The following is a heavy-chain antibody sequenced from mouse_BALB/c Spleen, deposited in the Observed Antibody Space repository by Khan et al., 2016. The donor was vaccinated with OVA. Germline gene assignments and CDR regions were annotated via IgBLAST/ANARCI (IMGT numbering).Heavy chain of an antibody. CDR2: ISYDGSN. CDR1: DYSITSGFY. J-gene: IGHJ3*01. Sequence: EVQLQESGPGLVKPSQSLSLTCSVTDYSITSGFYWNWIRQFPGNKLEWMGYISYDGSNNYNPSLKNRISITRDTSKNQFFLNLNSVTTEDTATYFGARGYAGYYFAYWGQGTLITVSA. D-gene: IGHD2-3*01. CDR3: ARGYAGYYFAY. V-gene: IGHV3-6*02.